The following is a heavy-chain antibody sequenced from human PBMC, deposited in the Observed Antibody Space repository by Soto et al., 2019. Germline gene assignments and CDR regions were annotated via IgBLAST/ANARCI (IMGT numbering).Heavy chain of an antibody. CDR2: IYYSGST. V-gene: IGHV4-30-4*01. J-gene: IGHJ6*02. D-gene: IGHD5-12*01. CDR3: ARVRRPLRQYYYYGMDV. Sequence: ASETLSLTCTVSGGSISSGDYYWSWIRQPPGKGLEWIGYIYYSGSTYYNPSLKSRVTISVDTSKNQFSLKLSSVTAADTAVYYCARVRRPLRQYYYYGMDVWGQGTTVTVSS. CDR1: GGSISSGDYY.